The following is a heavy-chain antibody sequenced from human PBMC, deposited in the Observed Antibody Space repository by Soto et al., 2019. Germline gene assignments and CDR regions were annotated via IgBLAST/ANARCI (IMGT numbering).Heavy chain of an antibody. J-gene: IGHJ5*02. CDR3: ARGPGGYNQNWFDP. CDR1: GGSFSGFY. CDR2: MNDSGST. Sequence: QVQLQQWGAGLVKPSETLSLTCAVYGGSFSGFYWSWIRQPPGKGLEWIGEMNDSGSTNYNPSLKSRLTKSVDTSKNQFSLKLRSVTAADAAVYYCARGPGGYNQNWFDPWGQGTLVTVSS. V-gene: IGHV4-34*01. D-gene: IGHD5-12*01.